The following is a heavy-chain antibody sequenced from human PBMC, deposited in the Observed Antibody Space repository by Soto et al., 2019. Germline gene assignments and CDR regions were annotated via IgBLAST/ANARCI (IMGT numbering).Heavy chain of an antibody. Sequence: SETLSLTCTVSGGSISSGGYYWSWIRQHPGKGREWIGYIYYSGSTYYNPSLKSRVTISVDTSKNQFSLKLSAVTAADRAVHYCARAVVGATHRGRGMDVWGQGTTVTVSS. CDR3: ARAVVGATHRGRGMDV. CDR2: IYYSGST. J-gene: IGHJ6*02. V-gene: IGHV4-31*03. CDR1: GGSISSGGYY. D-gene: IGHD2-15*01.